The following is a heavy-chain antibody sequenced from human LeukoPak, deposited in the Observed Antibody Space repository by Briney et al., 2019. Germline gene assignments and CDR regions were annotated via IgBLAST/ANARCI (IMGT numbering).Heavy chain of an antibody. J-gene: IGHJ4*02. D-gene: IGHD6-6*01. V-gene: IGHV1-2*06. Sequence: ASVKVSCKASGYTFTGYYMHWVRQAPGQGLEWMGRINPNSGGTNYAQKFQGRVTTTRDTSISTAYMELSRLRSDDTAVYYCARWSYGYSSSSSPLLDYWGQGTLVTVSS. CDR3: ARWSYGYSSSSSPLLDY. CDR1: GYTFTGYY. CDR2: INPNSGGT.